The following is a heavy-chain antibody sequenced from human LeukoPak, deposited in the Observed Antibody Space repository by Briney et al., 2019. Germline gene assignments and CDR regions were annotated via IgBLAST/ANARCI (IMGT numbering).Heavy chain of an antibody. CDR1: GFTFSDYY. D-gene: IGHD3-10*01. CDR3: ARVGEGFGELTWYFDY. V-gene: IGHV3-11*01. J-gene: IGHJ4*02. Sequence: PGGSLRLSCAASGFTFSDYYMTWIRQAPGKGLEWLSYISSSGSTVHYADSVKGRFTISRDNAKNSVYLQMSSLRAEDTAVYYCARVGEGFGELTWYFDYWGQGTLVTVSS. CDR2: ISSSGSTV.